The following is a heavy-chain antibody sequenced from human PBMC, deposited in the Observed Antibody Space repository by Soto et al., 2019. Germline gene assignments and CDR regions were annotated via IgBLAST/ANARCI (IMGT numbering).Heavy chain of an antibody. V-gene: IGHV4-34*01. CDR2: INHSGST. D-gene: IGHD3-3*01. Sequence: QVQLQQWGAGLLKPSETLSLTCAVYGGSFSGYYWSWIRQPPGKGLEWIGEINHSGSTNYNPSLKSRVTISVATSKNQSSLKLSSVTAADTAVYYCARRAYDFWSGYGAHFDYWGQGTLLTVSS. J-gene: IGHJ4*02. CDR1: GGSFSGYY. CDR3: ARRAYDFWSGYGAHFDY.